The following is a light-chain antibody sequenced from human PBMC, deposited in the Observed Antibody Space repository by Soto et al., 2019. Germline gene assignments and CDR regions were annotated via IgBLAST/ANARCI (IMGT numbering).Light chain of an antibody. V-gene: IGKV3-11*01. J-gene: IGKJ5*01. CDR2: DAS. Sequence: EIVFAQSPATLSLSPGERATLSCSASQSVSSYLAWYQQKPGQAPRLLSYDASNRATGIPARFSGSGSGTVFTLTISRLEPEDFAVYYCQQYGTSPPATFGQGTRLEIK. CDR1: QSVSSY. CDR3: QQYGTSPPAT.